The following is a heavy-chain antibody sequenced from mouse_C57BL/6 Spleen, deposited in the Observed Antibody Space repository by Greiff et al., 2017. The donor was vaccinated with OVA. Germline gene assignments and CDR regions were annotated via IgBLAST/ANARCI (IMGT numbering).Heavy chain of an antibody. V-gene: IGHV2-2*01. CDR3: SSPDGYYSHYYAMDY. D-gene: IGHD2-3*01. CDR2: IWSGGST. J-gene: IGHJ4*01. CDR1: GFSLTSYG. Sequence: VQRVESGPGLVQPSQSLSITCTVSGFSLTSYGVHWVRQSPGKGLEWLGVIWSGGSTDYNAAFISRRSISKDNSKSQVFFKMNSLQADYSALYYCSSPDGYYSHYYAMDYWGQGTSVTVSS.